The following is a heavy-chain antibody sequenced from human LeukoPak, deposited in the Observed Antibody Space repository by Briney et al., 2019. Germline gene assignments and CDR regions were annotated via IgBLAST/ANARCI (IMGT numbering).Heavy chain of an antibody. D-gene: IGHD3-22*01. V-gene: IGHV1-18*01. Sequence: ASVKVSCKASGYPFSSYGINWVRQAPGQGLEWMGWISPYNANTTYAQKLQGRVTMTTDTSTSTAYMELRSLRSDDTAVYYCARVQPHRIHYDNSDYPTRNDYWGQGTLVTVSS. J-gene: IGHJ4*02. CDR3: ARVQPHRIHYDNSDYPTRNDY. CDR2: ISPYNANT. CDR1: GYPFSSYG.